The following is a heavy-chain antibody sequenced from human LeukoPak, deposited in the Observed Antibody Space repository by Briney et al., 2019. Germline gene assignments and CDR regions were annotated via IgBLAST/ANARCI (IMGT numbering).Heavy chain of an antibody. Sequence: PGGSLRLPCAASGFTFSSYSMNWVRQAPGKGLEWVSSISSSSSYIYYADSVKGRFTISRDNAKNSLYLQMNSLRAEDTAVYYCARAGDHYYGSGSYYNRYYYGMDVWGQGTTVTVSS. J-gene: IGHJ6*02. V-gene: IGHV3-21*01. CDR2: ISSSSSYI. CDR1: GFTFSSYS. CDR3: ARAGDHYYGSGSYYNRYYYGMDV. D-gene: IGHD3-10*01.